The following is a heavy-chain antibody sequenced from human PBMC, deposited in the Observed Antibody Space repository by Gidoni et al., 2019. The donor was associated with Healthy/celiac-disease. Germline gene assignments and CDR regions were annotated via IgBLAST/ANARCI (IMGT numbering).Heavy chain of an antibody. CDR2: IYYSGST. CDR3: ARYPGLHDSSGYYYVGGYDAFDI. Sequence: QLQLQESGPGLVKPSETLSLTCTVSGGSISSSSYYWGWIRQPPGKGLEWIGSIYYSGSTYYNPSLKRRVTISVDTSKNQFSLKLSSVTAADTAVYYCARYPGLHDSSGYYYVGGYDAFDIWGQGTMVTVSS. V-gene: IGHV4-39*01. D-gene: IGHD3-22*01. J-gene: IGHJ3*02. CDR1: GGSISSSSYY.